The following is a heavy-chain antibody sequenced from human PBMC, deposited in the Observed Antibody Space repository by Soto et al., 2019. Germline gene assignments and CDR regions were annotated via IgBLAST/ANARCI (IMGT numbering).Heavy chain of an antibody. CDR1: AGSITNNY. CDR2: SYYSGST. V-gene: IGHV4-59*08. J-gene: IGHJ5*02. CDR3: ARRQNWNNLFDT. Sequence: PSETLSLTCTVSAGSITNNYWSWIRQSPGKGLEWIGCSYYSGSTSYNPSLRSRVTISIDTSKTQFSLRLRSVTAADTAVYYCARRQNWNNLFDTWGQGTLVTVSS. D-gene: IGHD1-1*01.